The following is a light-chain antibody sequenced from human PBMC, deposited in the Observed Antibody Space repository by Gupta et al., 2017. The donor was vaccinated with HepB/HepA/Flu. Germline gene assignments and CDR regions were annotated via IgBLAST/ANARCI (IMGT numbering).Light chain of an antibody. CDR2: GIS. CDR3: QSYDSRLSGYV. J-gene: IGLJ1*01. V-gene: IGLV1-40*01. Sequence: QSVLTQPPSVSGAPGQRVTISCTGSSSNIGAGYDVHWYRQLPGTAPKLLIFGISDRPSGVPDRFSGSKSGTSASLAITGLQAEDEADYYCQSYDSRLSGYVFGAGTKVTVL. CDR1: SSNIGAGYD.